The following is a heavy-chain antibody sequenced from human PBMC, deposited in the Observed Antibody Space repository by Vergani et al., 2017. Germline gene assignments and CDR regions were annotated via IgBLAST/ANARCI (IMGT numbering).Heavy chain of an antibody. J-gene: IGHJ6*03. CDR3: ARVXYCSSTSCYGDYYYYMDV. V-gene: IGHV1-69*01. D-gene: IGHD2-2*01. CDR1: GGTFSSYA. Sequence: QVQLVQSGAEVKKPGSSVKVSCKASGGTFSSYAISWVRQAPGQGLEWMGGIIPIFGTANYAQKFQGRVTITADESTSTAYMELSSLRSEDTAVYYCARVXYCSSTSCYGDYYYYMDVWGKGTTVTVSS. CDR2: IIPIFGTA.